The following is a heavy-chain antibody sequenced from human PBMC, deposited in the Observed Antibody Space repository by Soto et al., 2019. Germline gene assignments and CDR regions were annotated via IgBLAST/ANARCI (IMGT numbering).Heavy chain of an antibody. J-gene: IGHJ4*01. Sequence: PGGSLRLSCAASGFIFNSYSMAWVRQAPGKGLEWVSSITSDTTYIFYADSVKGRFTISRDTAKNSPYLQMSSLRAEDTAVYYCVRNSSRFDYWGHGVLVTVSS. V-gene: IGHV3-21*01. CDR2: ITSDTTYI. CDR3: VRNSSRFDY. D-gene: IGHD4-4*01. CDR1: GFIFNSYS.